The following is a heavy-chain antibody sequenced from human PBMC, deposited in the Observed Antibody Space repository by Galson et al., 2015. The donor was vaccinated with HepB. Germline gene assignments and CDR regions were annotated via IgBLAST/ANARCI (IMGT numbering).Heavy chain of an antibody. CDR1: GGTFSSYA. Sequence: SVKVSCKASGGTFSSYAISWVRQAPGQGLEWMGGIIPIFGTANYAQKFQGRVTITADESTSTAYMELSSLGSEDTAVYYCASRGSSEDYYYYGMDVWGQGTTVTVSS. CDR2: IIPIFGTA. V-gene: IGHV1-69*13. CDR3: ASRGSSEDYYYYGMDV. D-gene: IGHD1-26*01. J-gene: IGHJ6*02.